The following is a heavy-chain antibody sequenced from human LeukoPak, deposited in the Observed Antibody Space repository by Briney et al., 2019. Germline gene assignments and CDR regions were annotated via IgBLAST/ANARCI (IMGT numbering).Heavy chain of an antibody. J-gene: IGHJ3*02. CDR1: GGTFSSYA. CDR3: ARDQRDFWSGYFSQNPGSDAFDI. V-gene: IGHV1-18*01. D-gene: IGHD3-3*01. CDR2: ISAYNGNT. Sequence: GASVKVSCKASGGTFSSYAISWVRQAPGQGLEWMGWISAYNGNTNYAQKLQGRVTMTTDTSTSTAYMELRSLRSDDTAVYYCARDQRDFWSGYFSQNPGSDAFDIWGQGTMVTVSS.